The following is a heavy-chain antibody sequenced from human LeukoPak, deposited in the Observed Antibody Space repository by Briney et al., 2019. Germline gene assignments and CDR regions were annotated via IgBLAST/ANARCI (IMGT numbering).Heavy chain of an antibody. CDR1: GFTVGSNY. D-gene: IGHD6-19*01. CDR2: IYSGGST. V-gene: IGHV3-53*01. CDR3: ARVQVAGNIDY. Sequence: GGSLRLSCAASGFTVGSNYMSWVRQAPGKGLEWVSVIYSGGSTYYADSVKGRFTISRDNSKNTLYLQMNSLRAEDTAVYYCARVQVAGNIDYWGQGTLVTVSS. J-gene: IGHJ4*02.